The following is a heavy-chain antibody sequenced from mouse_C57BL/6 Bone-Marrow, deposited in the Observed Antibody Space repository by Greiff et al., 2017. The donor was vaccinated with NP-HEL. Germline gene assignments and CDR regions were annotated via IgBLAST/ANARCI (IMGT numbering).Heavy chain of an antibody. CDR1: GFTFSSYG. Sequence: DVMLVESGGDLVKPGGSLKLSCAASGFTFSSYGMSWVRQTPDKRLEWVATISSGGSYTYYPDSVKGRFTISRDNAKNTLYLQMSSLKSEDTAMYYCARHIRGYFDYWGQGTTLTVSS. J-gene: IGHJ2*01. V-gene: IGHV5-6*02. CDR3: ARHIRGYFDY. CDR2: ISSGGSYT.